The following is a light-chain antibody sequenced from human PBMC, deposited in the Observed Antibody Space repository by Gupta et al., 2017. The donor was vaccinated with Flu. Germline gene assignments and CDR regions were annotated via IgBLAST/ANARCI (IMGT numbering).Light chain of an antibody. CDR2: DGS. V-gene: IGKV3-11*01. J-gene: IGKJ4*01. CDR1: QSGSSY. CDR3: QQRSNGPPSLT. Sequence: TLSLYPGGRATLSCRAGQSGSSYFGWYQQKPGQAPRLLIYDGSNRATGNQGKYSGSGGGTDYTLTISSREPEDYEVYYCQQRSNGPPSLTFGGGTKVEIK.